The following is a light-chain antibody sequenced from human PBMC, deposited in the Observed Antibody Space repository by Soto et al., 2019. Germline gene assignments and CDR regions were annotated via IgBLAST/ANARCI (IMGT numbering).Light chain of an antibody. Sequence: QSVLTQPASVSGSPGQSITISCSGSSSYVGGYNYVSWYQQHPGKAPKLMIFDVSNRPAEVSNRFSGSKSGNTASLTISGLQAEDEADYYCSSYTSSSTNVVFGGGTKLTVL. J-gene: IGLJ2*01. CDR1: SSYVGGYNY. V-gene: IGLV2-14*01. CDR2: DVS. CDR3: SSYTSSSTNVV.